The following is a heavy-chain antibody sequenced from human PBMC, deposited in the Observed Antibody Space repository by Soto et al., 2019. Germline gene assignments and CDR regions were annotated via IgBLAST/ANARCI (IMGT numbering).Heavy chain of an antibody. V-gene: IGHV3-30*18. Sequence: QVQLVESGGGVVQPGRSLTVSCAASGFTFSRDGMHWVRQAPGKGLEWVAVISYDGSNKYYADSVQGRFTISRDNSKNTLFLQMNSLRPEDTAVYYCAKDSLFWRGFYEADYWGQGTLVTVSS. CDR1: GFTFSRDG. D-gene: IGHD3-3*01. CDR2: ISYDGSNK. J-gene: IGHJ4*02. CDR3: AKDSLFWRGFYEADY.